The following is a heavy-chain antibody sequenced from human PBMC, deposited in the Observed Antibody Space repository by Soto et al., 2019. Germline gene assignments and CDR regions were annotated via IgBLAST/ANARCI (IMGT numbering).Heavy chain of an antibody. D-gene: IGHD3-16*02. J-gene: IGHJ4*02. Sequence: QVQLVESGGGVVQPGRSLTLSCAASGFTFSSFAMHWVRQAPGKGLEWVAVISYDGSEKSYADSVKGRFIISRDNSKNTLVLQRNCLRVDDTAGYYCAKALGELSPESYDYWGQGTLITVSS. CDR2: ISYDGSEK. V-gene: IGHV3-30*18. CDR1: GFTFSSFA. CDR3: AKALGELSPESYDY.